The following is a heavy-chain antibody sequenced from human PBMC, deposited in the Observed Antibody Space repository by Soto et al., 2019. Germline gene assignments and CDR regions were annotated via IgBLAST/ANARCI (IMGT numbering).Heavy chain of an antibody. CDR3: ARSSRSYFDY. V-gene: IGHV4-31*03. CDR2: IYDSGST. Sequence: QVQLQESGPGLVKPSQTLSLTCTVSGGSISRSGYFWSWIRQHPGKGLEWIGYIYDSGSTYSNPSLKSRVSISVDTSKNQCSLNLTSVTAGDTAMYYCARSSRSYFDYWGQGTLVTVSS. J-gene: IGHJ4*02. CDR1: GGSISRSGYF.